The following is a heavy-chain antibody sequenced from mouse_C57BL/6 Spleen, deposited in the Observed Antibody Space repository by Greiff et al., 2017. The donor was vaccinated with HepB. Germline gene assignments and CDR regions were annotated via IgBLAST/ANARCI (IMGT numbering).Heavy chain of an antibody. J-gene: IGHJ1*03. CDR3: ARGSSPRYFDV. CDR1: GYSITSGYY. CDR2: ISYDGSN. Sequence: EVKLVESGPGLVKPSQSLSLTCSVTGYSITSGYYWNWIRQFPGNKLEWMGYISYDGSNNYNPSLKNRISITRDTSKNQFFLKLNSVTTEDTATYYCARGSSPRYFDVWGTGTTVTVSS. V-gene: IGHV3-6*01. D-gene: IGHD1-1*01.